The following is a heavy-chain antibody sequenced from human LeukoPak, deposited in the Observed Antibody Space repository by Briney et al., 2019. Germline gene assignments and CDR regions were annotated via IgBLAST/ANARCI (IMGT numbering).Heavy chain of an antibody. V-gene: IGHV4-59*12. D-gene: IGHD3-22*01. CDR2: IYYSGST. Sequence: SETLSPTCTVSGGSISSYYWSWIRQPPGKGLEWIGYIYYSGSTNYNPSLKSRVTISVDTSKNQFSLKLSSVTAADTAVYYCARDLNTYYYDSSWGQGTLVTVSS. CDR1: GGSISSYY. CDR3: ARDLNTYYYDSS. J-gene: IGHJ4*02.